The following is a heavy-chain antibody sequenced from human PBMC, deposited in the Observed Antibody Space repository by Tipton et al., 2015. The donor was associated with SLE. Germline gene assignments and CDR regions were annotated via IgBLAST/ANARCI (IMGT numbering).Heavy chain of an antibody. V-gene: IGHV4-4*07. J-gene: IGHJ6*03. CDR3: ARGDEGWGRLAASTNYNYYYMDV. CDR1: GGSLSNYY. D-gene: IGHD6-13*01. CDR2: IYTSGST. Sequence: PGLVKPSETLSLTCTVSGGSLSNYYWSWIRQPAGKGLEWIGRIYTSGSTNYNPSLKSRVTMTVDTSKNQFSLKLTSVTAADTAVYFCARGDEGWGRLAASTNYNYYYMDVWAKGTTVTVSS.